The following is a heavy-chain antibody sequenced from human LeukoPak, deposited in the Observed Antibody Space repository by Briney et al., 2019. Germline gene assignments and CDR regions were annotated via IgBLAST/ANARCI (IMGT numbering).Heavy chain of an antibody. D-gene: IGHD6-19*01. CDR1: GFTFSSYG. J-gene: IGHJ4*02. CDR2: ISVDSSYI. Sequence: GRSLRLSCAASGFTFSSYGMHWVRQAPGKGLEWVSSISVDSSYIYYADSVKGRFTISRDNAKNSLYLQMNSLRAEDTAVYYCARLSSGEAGYWGQGTLVTVSS. CDR3: ARLSSGEAGY. V-gene: IGHV3-21*01.